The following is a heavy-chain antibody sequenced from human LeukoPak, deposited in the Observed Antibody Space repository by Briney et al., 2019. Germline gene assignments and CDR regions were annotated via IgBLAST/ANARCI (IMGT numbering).Heavy chain of an antibody. V-gene: IGHV4-59*11. CDR2: IYYSGST. CDR3: ARDRRTDIDYYYYMDV. J-gene: IGHJ6*03. Sequence: SETLSLTCTVSGGSISSHYWSWIRQPPGKGLEWIGYIYYSGSTNYNPSLKSRVTISVDTSKNQFSRKLSSVTAADTAVYYCARDRRTDIDYYYYMDVWGKGTTVTVSS. CDR1: GGSISSHY. D-gene: IGHD2-15*01.